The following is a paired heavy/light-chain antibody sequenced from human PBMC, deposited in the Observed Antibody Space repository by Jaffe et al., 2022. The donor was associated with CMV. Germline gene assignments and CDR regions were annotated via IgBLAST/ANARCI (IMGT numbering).Heavy chain of an antibody. CDR3: GRLARFDAFDI. CDR2: IKNKANSYST. V-gene: IGHV3-72*01. J-gene: IGHJ3*02. D-gene: IGHD3-10*01. Sequence: EVQLVESGGGLVQPGGSLRLSCAASGFTFSDHYMDWVRQAPGKGLEWVGRIKNKANSYSTEYAASVKGRFIISRDDSTNSFYLQMNSLKTEDTAVYHCGRLARFDAFDIWGQGAMVSVSS. CDR1: GFTFSDHY.
Light chain of an antibody. CDR3: AVWDDSLSGRV. CDR1: SSNIGKNN. CDR2: TND. V-gene: IGLV1-47*01. Sequence: QSVVTQPPSASGTPGQRVTISCSGSSSNIGKNNVYWYQQFSGTAPKLLIYTNDQRPSGVPDRFSGSKSGTSASLAISGLRSDDEADYYCAVWDDSLSGRVFGGGTKLTVL. J-gene: IGLJ3*02.